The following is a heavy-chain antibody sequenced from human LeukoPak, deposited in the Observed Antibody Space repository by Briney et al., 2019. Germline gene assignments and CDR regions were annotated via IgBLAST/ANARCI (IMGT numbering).Heavy chain of an antibody. CDR2: ISTSSSYI. V-gene: IGHV3-21*01. CDR1: GFTFSGST. J-gene: IGHJ6*03. CDR3: AREVYCSAGSCTLPYYYYYMDV. Sequence: GGSLRLSCAASGFTFSGSTMNWVRQAPGKGLEWVSFISTSSSYIYYADSVRGRFTISRDNAKNSLYLQMNSLRAEDTAVYYCAREVYCSAGSCTLPYYYYYMDVWGKGTTVTVSS. D-gene: IGHD2-15*01.